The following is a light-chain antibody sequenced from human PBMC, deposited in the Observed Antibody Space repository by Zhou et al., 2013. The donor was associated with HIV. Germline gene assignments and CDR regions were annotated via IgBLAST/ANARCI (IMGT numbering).Light chain of an antibody. CDR3: MQVTHWPGA. CDR1: QSLVYSDGNTY. V-gene: IGKV2-30*01. CDR2: KVS. Sequence: DVVMTQSPLSLPVTLGQPASISCRSSQSLVYSDGNTYLNWFQQRPGQSPRRLIYKVSNRDSGVPDRFSGSGSGTDFTLKISRVEADDVAVYYCMQVTHWPGAFGQGTKLEIK. J-gene: IGKJ2*01.